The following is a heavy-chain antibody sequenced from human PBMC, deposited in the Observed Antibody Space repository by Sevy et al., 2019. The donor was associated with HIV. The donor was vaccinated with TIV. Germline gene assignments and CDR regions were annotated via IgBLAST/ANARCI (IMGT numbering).Heavy chain of an antibody. CDR3: AKDGPLPPPCSSGWFSGVREGIIDY. D-gene: IGHD6-19*01. J-gene: IGHJ4*02. V-gene: IGHV3-23*01. Sequence: GGSLRLSCAASGFTFSSYAMSWVRQAPGKGLEWVSAISGSGGSTYYADSVKGRFTISRDNSKNTLYLQMNSLRAEDTAVYYCAKDGPLPPPCSSGWFSGVREGIIDYWGQGTLVTVS. CDR1: GFTFSSYA. CDR2: ISGSGGST.